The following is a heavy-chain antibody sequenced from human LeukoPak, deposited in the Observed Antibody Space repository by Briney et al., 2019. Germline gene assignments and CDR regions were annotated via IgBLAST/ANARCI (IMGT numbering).Heavy chain of an antibody. CDR2: ISVYSGNT. CDR1: GYTFTSYG. CDR3: ARDRSCCQDFDY. J-gene: IGHJ4*02. Sequence: GASVKVSCKASGYTFTSYGISWVRQAPAQGLEWMGWISVYSGNTNYAQNFQGRVTMTTDTSTNTAHMELRGLGSDDTAVYYCARDRSCCQDFDYWGQGTLVTVSS. D-gene: IGHD2-2*01. V-gene: IGHV1-18*01.